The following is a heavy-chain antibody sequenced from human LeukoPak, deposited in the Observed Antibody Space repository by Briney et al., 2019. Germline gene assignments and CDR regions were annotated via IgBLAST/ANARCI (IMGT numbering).Heavy chain of an antibody. CDR3: ARGRNFNYYDSSNYMDV. V-gene: IGHV1-69*05. J-gene: IGHJ6*03. CDR1: GGTFSSYA. CDR2: IIPIFGTA. D-gene: IGHD3-22*01. Sequence: ASEKVSCKASGGTFSSYAISWVLQAPGQGLEWMGRIIPIFGTANYAQKFQGRVTITTDESTSTAYMELSSLRSEDTAVYYCARGRNFNYYDSSNYMDVWGKGTTVTVSS.